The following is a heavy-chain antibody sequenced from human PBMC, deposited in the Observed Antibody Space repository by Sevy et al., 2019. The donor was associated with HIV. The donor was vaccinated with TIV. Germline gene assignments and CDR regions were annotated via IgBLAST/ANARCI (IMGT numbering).Heavy chain of an antibody. Sequence: ASVKVSCKASGYTFTGYYMHWVRQAPGQGLEWMGRINPNSGGTNYAQKFQGRVTMTRDTSISTAYMEVSRLRSDDTAVYYCARMFGIFGGVIILGEDYYGMDVWGQGTTVTVSS. D-gene: IGHD3-3*01. V-gene: IGHV1-2*06. J-gene: IGHJ6*02. CDR2: INPNSGGT. CDR1: GYTFTGYY. CDR3: ARMFGIFGGVIILGEDYYGMDV.